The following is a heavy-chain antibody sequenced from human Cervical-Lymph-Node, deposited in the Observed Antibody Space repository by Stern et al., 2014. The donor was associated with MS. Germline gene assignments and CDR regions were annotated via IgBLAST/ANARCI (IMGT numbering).Heavy chain of an antibody. J-gene: IGHJ6*02. D-gene: IGHD1-26*01. CDR1: GFTFSSYG. V-gene: IGHV3-30*18. Sequence: MQLVESGGGVVQPGRSLRLSCAASGFTFSSYGMHWVRQAPGKGLEWVAVISYDGSNQYYADSVKCRFTISRDNSKNTLYLQMNSLRAEDTAVYYCAKDLGGSYYHYYYGMDVWGQGTTVTVSS. CDR2: ISYDGSNQ. CDR3: AKDLGGSYYHYYYGMDV.